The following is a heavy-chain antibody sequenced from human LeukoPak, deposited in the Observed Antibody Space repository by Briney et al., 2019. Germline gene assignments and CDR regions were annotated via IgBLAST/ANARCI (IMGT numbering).Heavy chain of an antibody. CDR3: ATGIYSSGY. Sequence: GGSLRLSCAASGFTFSSYGMHWVRQAPGKGLEWVAVIWYDGSNKYYADSVKGRFTISRDNSKNTLYLQMNNLRADDTAVYYCATGIYSSGYWGQGTLVTVSS. V-gene: IGHV3-33*01. D-gene: IGHD6-19*01. CDR1: GFTFSSYG. CDR2: IWYDGSNK. J-gene: IGHJ4*02.